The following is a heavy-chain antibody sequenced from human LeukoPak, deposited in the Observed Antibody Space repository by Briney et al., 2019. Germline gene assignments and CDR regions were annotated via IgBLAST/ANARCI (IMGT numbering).Heavy chain of an antibody. CDR2: ISYDGSNK. CDR1: GFTFSSYG. CDR3: AKVAAARSYYYYGMDV. D-gene: IGHD6-13*01. Sequence: PGGSLRLSCAASGFTFSSYGMHWVRQAPGKGLEWVAVISYDGSNKYYADSVKGRLTISRDNSKNTLYLQMNSLRAEDTAVYYCAKVAAARSYYYYGMDVWGQGTTVTVSS. J-gene: IGHJ6*02. V-gene: IGHV3-30*18.